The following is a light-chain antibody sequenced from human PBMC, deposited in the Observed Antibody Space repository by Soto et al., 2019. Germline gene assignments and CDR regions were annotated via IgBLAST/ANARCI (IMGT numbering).Light chain of an antibody. CDR3: QQRSAWPWT. CDR1: HSVGSL. CDR2: FAS. Sequence: EIVLTQSPATLSLSPGDRATLSCRASHSVGSLLAWYQQKPGQAPRLLIYFASNRATGIPPRFSGSGSGTDFTLTIDSLEPEDFALCYCQQRSAWPWTFGQGTRVEIK. V-gene: IGKV3-11*01. J-gene: IGKJ1*01.